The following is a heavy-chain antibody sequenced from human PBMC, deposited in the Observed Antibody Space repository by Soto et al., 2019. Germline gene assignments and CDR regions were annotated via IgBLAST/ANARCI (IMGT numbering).Heavy chain of an antibody. V-gene: IGHV1-2*02. J-gene: IGHJ6*02. CDR2: INPNSGGT. CDR1: GYTFTDYY. Sequence: ASVKVSCKASGYTFTDYYMHWVRQAPGQGLEWMGWINPNSGGTNYAQKFQGRVTMTRATSISTAYMELSSLRSDDTALYYCAKDPNIVVVPGATGGMDVWGQGTTVTVSS. CDR3: AKDPNIVVVPGATGGMDV. D-gene: IGHD2-2*01.